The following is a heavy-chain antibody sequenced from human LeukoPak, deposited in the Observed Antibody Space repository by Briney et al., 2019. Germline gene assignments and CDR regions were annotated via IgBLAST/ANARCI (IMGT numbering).Heavy chain of an antibody. CDR3: ARDQPLTVSSWGYFYYYLDV. CDR2: INGDGSST. V-gene: IGHV3-74*01. Sequence: PGGSLRLSCAASGFTFSSYWMHWVRQDPGKGLVWVSRINGDGSSTSYADSVKGRFTISRDNAKNSLYLQMNSLRAEDTAVYFCARDQPLTVSSWGYFYYYLDVWGRGTTVTVSS. J-gene: IGHJ6*03. CDR1: GFTFSSYW. D-gene: IGHD4-17*01.